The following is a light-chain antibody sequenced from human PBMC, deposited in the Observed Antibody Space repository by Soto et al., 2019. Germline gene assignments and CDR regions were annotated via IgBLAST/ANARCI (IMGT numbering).Light chain of an antibody. CDR2: DVS. V-gene: IGLV2-14*03. J-gene: IGLJ1*01. CDR1: SSDVGGYNY. Sequence: QSVLTQPASVSGSPGQSITISCSGTSSDVGGYNYVSWYQQHPGKAPKLMIYDVSDLPSGVSSRFSGSKSGNTASLTISGLQAEDEADYYCTSYTRSNSYVFGTGTKVTVL. CDR3: TSYTRSNSYV.